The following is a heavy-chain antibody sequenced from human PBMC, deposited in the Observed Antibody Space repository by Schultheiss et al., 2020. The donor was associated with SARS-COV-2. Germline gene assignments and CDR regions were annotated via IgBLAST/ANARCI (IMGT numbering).Heavy chain of an antibody. CDR3: ARHEGSWSSWNEGKYFQH. D-gene: IGHD1-1*01. CDR2: INQSGGT. CDR1: GGSFSGYY. J-gene: IGHJ1*01. V-gene: IGHV4-34*01. Sequence: SETLSLTCAVYGGSFSGYYWSWIRQPPGKGLEWIGEINQSGGTDYNASLKSRVTMSADTSKSHFYLKLDSVTAADTAVYYCARHEGSWSSWNEGKYFQHWGQGTLVTVSS.